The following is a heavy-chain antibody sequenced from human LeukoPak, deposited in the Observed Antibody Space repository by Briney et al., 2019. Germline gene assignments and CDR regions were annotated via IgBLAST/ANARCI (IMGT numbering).Heavy chain of an antibody. CDR2: IIPIFGTT. CDR3: ARGDSGYDYGFDN. J-gene: IGHJ4*02. Sequence: VASVKVSCKASGGTFSSHAISWVRQAPGQGLDWVGGIIPIFGTTNYAQKFQGRVTITTDESTSTGYMELRSLRSDDTAVYYCARGDSGYDYGFDNWGQGTLVTVSS. D-gene: IGHD5-12*01. V-gene: IGHV1-69*05. CDR1: GGTFSSHA.